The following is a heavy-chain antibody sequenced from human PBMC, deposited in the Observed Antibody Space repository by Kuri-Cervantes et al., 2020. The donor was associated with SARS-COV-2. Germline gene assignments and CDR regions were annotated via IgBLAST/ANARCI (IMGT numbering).Heavy chain of an antibody. CDR1: GFTFSSYA. V-gene: IGHV3-30-3*01. D-gene: IGHD3-3*02. J-gene: IGHJ3*02. CDR3: VKDPKGFGVSFLVAAFDI. CDR2: ISYDGSNK. Sequence: GGSLRLSCAASGFTFSSYAMHWVRQAPGKGLEWVAVISYDGSNKYYADSVKGRFTISRDNSKNTLYLQMSSLRAEDTAVYYCVKDPKGFGVSFLVAAFDIWGQGTMVTVSS.